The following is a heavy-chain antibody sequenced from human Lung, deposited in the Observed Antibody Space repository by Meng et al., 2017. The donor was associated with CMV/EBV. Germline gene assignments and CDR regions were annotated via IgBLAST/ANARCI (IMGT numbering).Heavy chain of an antibody. Sequence: ASXXVSXKASGYTFTSYGISWVRQAPGQGLEWMGWISAYNGNTNYAQKLQGRVTMTTDTSTSTAYMELRSLRSDDTAVYYCARDRALARTTLYYYYGMDVXGQGXTVTVSS. CDR1: GYTFTSYG. CDR2: ISAYNGNT. D-gene: IGHD1-14*01. CDR3: ARDRALARTTLYYYYGMDV. V-gene: IGHV1-18*01. J-gene: IGHJ6*02.